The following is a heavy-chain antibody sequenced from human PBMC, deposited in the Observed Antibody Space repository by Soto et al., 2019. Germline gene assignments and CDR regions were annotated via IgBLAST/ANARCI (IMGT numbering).Heavy chain of an antibody. D-gene: IGHD3-10*01. Sequence: GESLKISCKGSGYSFTGYWITWVRQMPGKGLEWMGKIDPSDSYTDYSPSFQGHVTISRDNSKNTLYLQMNSLRAEDTAVYYCAKDGGVTVVRGVNIFGYWGQGTLVTVSS. CDR1: GYSFTGYW. CDR2: IDPSDSYT. J-gene: IGHJ4*02. CDR3: AKDGGVTVVRGVNIFGY. V-gene: IGHV5-10-1*01.